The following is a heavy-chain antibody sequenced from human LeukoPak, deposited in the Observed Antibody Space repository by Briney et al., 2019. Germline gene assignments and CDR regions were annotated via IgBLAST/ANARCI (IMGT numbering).Heavy chain of an antibody. CDR1: GGSISSVANY. D-gene: IGHD2-15*01. J-gene: IGHJ4*02. V-gene: IGHV4-31*03. Sequence: PSQTLSLACIVSGGSISSVANYWSWIRQNPGKGLEWIGYIYYSGSTYYNPSLRSRVTISVDTSENQFSLKLSSVPAADTAVYYCAREYCSGGNCYFDYWGQGTLVTVSS. CDR2: IYYSGST. CDR3: AREYCSGGNCYFDY.